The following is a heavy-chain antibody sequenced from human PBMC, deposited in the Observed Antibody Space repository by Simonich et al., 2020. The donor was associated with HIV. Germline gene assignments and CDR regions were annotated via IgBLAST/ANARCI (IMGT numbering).Heavy chain of an antibody. CDR3: ARGFYQRLYYFDY. CDR2: INHGEST. J-gene: IGHJ4*02. V-gene: IGHV4-34*01. CDR1: GGSFSGYY. Sequence: QVQLQQWGAGLLKPSETLSLTCAVYGGSFSGYYWSWIRQPPGKGLEWIGEINHGESTNYNPSLKSRVTISVDTSKNQFSLKLSSVTAADTAVYYCARGFYQRLYYFDYWGQGTLVTVSS. D-gene: IGHD2-2*01.